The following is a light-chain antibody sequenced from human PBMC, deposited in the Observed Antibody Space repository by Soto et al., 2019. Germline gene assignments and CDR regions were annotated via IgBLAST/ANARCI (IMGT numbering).Light chain of an antibody. CDR2: GAS. Sequence: EIVLTQSPGTLSLSQVERATLSFRASQSVSSSYLAWYQQKPGQAPRLLIYGASSRATGIPDRFSGSGSGTDFTLTISRLEPEDFAVYYCQQYGSSRVTFGPGTKVDIK. V-gene: IGKV3-20*01. CDR3: QQYGSSRVT. CDR1: QSVSSSY. J-gene: IGKJ3*01.